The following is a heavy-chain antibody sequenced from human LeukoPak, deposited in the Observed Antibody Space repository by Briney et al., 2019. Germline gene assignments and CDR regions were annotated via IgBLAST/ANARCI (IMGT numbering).Heavy chain of an antibody. CDR3: AKDLAIAAAGRRKNDAFDI. Sequence: PGGSLRLSCAASGFTFSSYGMHWVRQAPGKGLEWVAVISYDGSNKYYADSVKGRFTISRDNSKNTLYLQMNSLRAEDTAVYYCAKDLAIAAAGRRKNDAFDIWGQGTMVTVSS. J-gene: IGHJ3*02. D-gene: IGHD6-13*01. CDR1: GFTFSSYG. CDR2: ISYDGSNK. V-gene: IGHV3-30*18.